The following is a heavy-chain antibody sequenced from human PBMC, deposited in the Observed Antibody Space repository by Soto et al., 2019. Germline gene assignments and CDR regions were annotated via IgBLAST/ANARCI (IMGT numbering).Heavy chain of an antibody. D-gene: IGHD6-13*01. Sequence: QVQLVQSGTEVKKPGASVKVSCKASGYTFTSYGIHWVRQAPGQRLEWMEWINAANGDTKYSPKFQGRVTITRDTSASTAYMEMSSLRSEDTAVYYCVRRHVSATGIDWFDPWGQGTLVTVSS. CDR3: VRRHVSATGIDWFDP. CDR2: INAANGDT. J-gene: IGHJ5*02. CDR1: GYTFTSYG. V-gene: IGHV1-3*01.